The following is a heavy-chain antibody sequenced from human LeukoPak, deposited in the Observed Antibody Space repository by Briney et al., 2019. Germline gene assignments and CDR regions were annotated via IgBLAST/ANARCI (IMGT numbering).Heavy chain of an antibody. CDR3: VRFIKARYCSSTSCLHTYFDY. CDR2: IYYSGST. J-gene: IGHJ4*02. CDR1: GGSISSYY. Sequence: SETLSLTCTVSGGSISSYYWSWIRQPPGKGLEWIGYIYYSGSTNYNPSLKSRVTISVDTSKNQFSLKLSSVTAAGTAVYYCVRFIKARYCSSTSCLHTYFDYWGQGTLVTVSS. V-gene: IGHV4-59*01. D-gene: IGHD2-2*01.